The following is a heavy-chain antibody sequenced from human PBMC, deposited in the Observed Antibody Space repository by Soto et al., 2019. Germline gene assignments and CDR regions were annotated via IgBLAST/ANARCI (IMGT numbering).Heavy chain of an antibody. CDR2: IYYSGST. D-gene: IGHD2-2*01. V-gene: IGHV4-31*03. CDR1: GGSISSGGYY. CDR3: AREGYCSSTSCHSPYYYYYMDV. Sequence: SETLSLTCTVSGGSISSGGYYWSWIRQHPGKGLEWIGYIYYSGSTYYNPSLKSRVTISVDTSKNQFSLKLSSVTAADTAVYYCAREGYCSSTSCHSPYYYYYMDVWGKGTTVTVSS. J-gene: IGHJ6*03.